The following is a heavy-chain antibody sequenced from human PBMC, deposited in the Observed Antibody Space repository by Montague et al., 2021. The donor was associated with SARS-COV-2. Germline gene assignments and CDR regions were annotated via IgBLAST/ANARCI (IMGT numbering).Heavy chain of an antibody. D-gene: IGHD6-19*01. J-gene: IGHJ4*02. CDR3: SNGGGIGVSDS. CDR1: GGSFSTTRNY. Sequence: SETLSLTCTLSGGSFSTTRNYRNWIRQPPGKGLEWIGTIYYTETTYYNPAPISGTTYYSPSLKSRVTISVDTSRNQVFLNLRSVTATDTAVYYCSNGGGIGVSDSWGQGTLVTVSS. CDR2: IYYTETTYYNPAPISGTT. V-gene: IGHV4-39*01.